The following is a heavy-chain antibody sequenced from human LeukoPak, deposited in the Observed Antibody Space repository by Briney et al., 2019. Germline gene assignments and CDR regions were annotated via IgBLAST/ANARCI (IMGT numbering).Heavy chain of an antibody. CDR3: ARDRGVVVASNWFDP. Sequence: SETLSLACTVSGGSIRSYYWNWIRQPAGKGLEWIGRIYSSGYTNYNPSLKNRVSMSVDTSKNQFSLKLTSLTAADTAVYYCARDRGVVVASNWFDPWGQGTQVTVSS. V-gene: IGHV4-4*07. CDR1: GGSIRSYY. D-gene: IGHD2-15*01. J-gene: IGHJ5*02. CDR2: IYSSGYT.